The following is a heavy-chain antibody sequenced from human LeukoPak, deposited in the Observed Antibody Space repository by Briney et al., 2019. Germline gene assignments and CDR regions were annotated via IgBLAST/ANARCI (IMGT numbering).Heavy chain of an antibody. V-gene: IGHV3-7*05. D-gene: IGHD1/OR15-1a*01. CDR1: GFTFTPYW. J-gene: IGHJ5*02. Sequence: GGSLRLSCAASGFTFTPYWMGWVRQAPGKGLEWVAHIKGDGSDKEYVDSVKGRFTISRDNAKNSLYLQMNSLRAEDTAVYYCARWRTYIQGFFDPWGQGTLVTVSS. CDR2: IKGDGSDK. CDR3: ARWRTYIQGFFDP.